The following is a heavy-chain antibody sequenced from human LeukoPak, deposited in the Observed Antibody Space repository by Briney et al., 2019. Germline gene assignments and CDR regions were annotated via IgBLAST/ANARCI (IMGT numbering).Heavy chain of an antibody. J-gene: IGHJ5*02. CDR2: ISGSGGST. Sequence: GGSLRLSCAVSGVTSNSYAMSWIRQAPGKGLEWVSAISGSGGSTYYADSVKGRFTISRDNSNNTLYLQMNSLRAEYTAVYYCAKIARRWFDPWGQGTLVTVSS. CDR3: AKIARRWFDP. V-gene: IGHV3-23*01. CDR1: GVTSNSYA.